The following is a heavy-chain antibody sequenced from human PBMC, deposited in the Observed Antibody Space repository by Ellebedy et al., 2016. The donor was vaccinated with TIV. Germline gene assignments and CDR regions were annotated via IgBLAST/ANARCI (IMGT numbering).Heavy chain of an antibody. CDR2: ISGSGGST. CDR1: GFTFSSYA. Sequence: GGSLRLSXAASGFTFSSYAMSWVRQAPGKGLEWVSAISGSGGSTYYANSVKGRFTISRDNSKNTLYLQMNSLRAEDTAVYYCAKVGGETYYDYVWGSFVSDYWGQGTLVTVSS. D-gene: IGHD3-16*01. CDR3: AKVGGETYYDYVWGSFVSDY. J-gene: IGHJ4*02. V-gene: IGHV3-23*01.